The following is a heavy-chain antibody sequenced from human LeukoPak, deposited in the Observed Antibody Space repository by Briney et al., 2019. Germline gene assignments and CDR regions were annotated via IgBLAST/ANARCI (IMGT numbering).Heavy chain of an antibody. J-gene: IGHJ5*02. CDR3: ARAVYSYGTNWFDP. CDR2: IYSGGST. CDR1: GFTVSSNY. D-gene: IGHD5-18*01. Sequence: GGSLRLSCAASGFTVSSNYMSWVRQAPGKGLEWVSVIYSGGSTYYADSVKGRFTISRDNSKNTLYLQMNSLRAEDTAVYYCARAVYSYGTNWFDPWGQGTLVTVSS. V-gene: IGHV3-53*01.